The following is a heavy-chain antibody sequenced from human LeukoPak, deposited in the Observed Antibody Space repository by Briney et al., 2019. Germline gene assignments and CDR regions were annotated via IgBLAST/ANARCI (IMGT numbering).Heavy chain of an antibody. V-gene: IGHV4-34*01. Sequence: SETLSLTCAVHGGSFSGYYWSWIRQPPGKGLEWIGEINHSGSTNYNPSLKSRVTISVDTSKNQFSLKLSSVTAADTAVYYCARRRDLYSSSLGAFDIWGQGTMVTVSS. CDR2: INHSGST. D-gene: IGHD6-13*01. CDR1: GGSFSGYY. CDR3: ARRRDLYSSSLGAFDI. J-gene: IGHJ3*02.